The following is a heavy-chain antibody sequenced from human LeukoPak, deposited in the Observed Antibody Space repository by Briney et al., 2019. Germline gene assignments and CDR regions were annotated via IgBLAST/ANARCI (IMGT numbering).Heavy chain of an antibody. CDR2: IYHSGST. J-gene: IGHJ4*02. Sequence: PSGTLSLTCAVSGGSISSSNWWSWVRQPPGKGLEWIGYIYHSGSTNYNPSLKSRVTISVDTSKNQFSLKLSSVTAADTAVYYCARGYTAHVDYWGQGTLVTVSS. V-gene: IGHV4-4*02. D-gene: IGHD2-2*02. CDR1: GGSISSSNW. CDR3: ARGYTAHVDY.